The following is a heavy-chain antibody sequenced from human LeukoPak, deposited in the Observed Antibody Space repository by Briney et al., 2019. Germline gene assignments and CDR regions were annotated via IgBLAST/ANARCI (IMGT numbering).Heavy chain of an antibody. V-gene: IGHV4-31*03. CDR3: ARADIVVVPGRLRGYYFDY. Sequence: PSETLSLTCTVSGGSISSGGYYWSWIRQHPGKGLEWIEYIYYSGSTYYNPSLKSRVTISVDTSKNQFSLKLSSVTAADTAVYYCARADIVVVPGRLRGYYFDYWGQGTLVTVSS. CDR1: GGSISSGGYY. CDR2: IYYSGST. D-gene: IGHD2-2*01. J-gene: IGHJ4*02.